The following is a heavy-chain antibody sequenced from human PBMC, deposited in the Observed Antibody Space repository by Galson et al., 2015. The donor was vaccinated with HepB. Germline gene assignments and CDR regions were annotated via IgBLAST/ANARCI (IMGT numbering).Heavy chain of an antibody. D-gene: IGHD5-24*01. V-gene: IGHV1-69*13. Sequence: SVKVSCKASGGTLSNHLITWVRQAPGQGLEWMGRTIPIFGTGYHAQKFQGRVTITADESTNTAYMELSSLRSEDTAVYYCATVKGGYNYKTNFHYWGQGTLVTVSS. CDR1: GGTLSNHL. CDR2: TIPIFGTG. CDR3: ATVKGGYNYKTNFHY. J-gene: IGHJ4*02.